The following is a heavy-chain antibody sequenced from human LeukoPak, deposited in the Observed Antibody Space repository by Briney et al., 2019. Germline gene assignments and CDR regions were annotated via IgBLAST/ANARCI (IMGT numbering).Heavy chain of an antibody. D-gene: IGHD4-23*01. V-gene: IGHV4-61*01. J-gene: IGHJ4*02. Sequence: PSETLSLTCTVSGGSVTSGSYYWNWIRQPPGKGLEWIGYIHYSGSTNYNPSLKSRVTISLDTSKNQFSLKLISVTDADTAVYYCARQNTLVAHFDYWGQGTLVTVSS. CDR1: GGSVTSGSYY. CDR3: ARQNTLVAHFDY. CDR2: IHYSGST.